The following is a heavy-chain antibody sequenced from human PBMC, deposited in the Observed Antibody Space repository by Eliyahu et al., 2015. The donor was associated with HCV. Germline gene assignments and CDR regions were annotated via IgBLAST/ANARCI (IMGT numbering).Heavy chain of an antibody. CDR2: ISGSGGST. J-gene: IGHJ3*02. V-gene: IGHV3-23*01. CDR3: AKNKWLSGRDAFDI. Sequence: EVQLLESGGGLVQPGGSLRLSCAASGFTLRLCAMSWVRQAPGKGLEWVSAISGSGGSTYYADSVKGRFTISRDNSKNTLYLQMNSLRAEDTAVYYCAKNKWLSGRDAFDIWGQGTMVTVSS. CDR1: GFTLRLCA. D-gene: IGHD3-22*01.